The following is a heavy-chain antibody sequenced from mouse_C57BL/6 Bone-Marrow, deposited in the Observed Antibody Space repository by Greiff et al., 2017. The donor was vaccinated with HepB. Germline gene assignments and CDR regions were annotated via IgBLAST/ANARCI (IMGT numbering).Heavy chain of an antibody. V-gene: IGHV5-4*03. Sequence: EVKLVESGGGLVKPGGSLKLSCAASGFTFSSYAMSWVRQTPEKRLEWVATISDGGSYTYYPDNVKGRFTISRDNAKNNLYLQRSHLKSEDTAMYYCARGQLRLRTWFAYWGQGTLVTVSA. CDR3: ARGQLRLRTWFAY. CDR2: ISDGGSYT. J-gene: IGHJ3*01. D-gene: IGHD3-2*02. CDR1: GFTFSSYA.